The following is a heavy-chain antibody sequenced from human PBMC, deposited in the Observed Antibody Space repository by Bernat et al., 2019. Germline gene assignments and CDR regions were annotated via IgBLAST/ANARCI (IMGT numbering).Heavy chain of an antibody. J-gene: IGHJ4*02. D-gene: IGHD6-13*01. Sequence: QVQLVQSGAEVKKPGASVKVSCKASGYTFTSFDINWVRQAAGQGPEWMGWMNPNSGNTGYAQKFQGRVTMTRDTPTNPAYMDLGSLTSEDTAVYYCARGRDSSSHLDYWGQGTLLTVSS. CDR1: GYTFTSFD. CDR2: MNPNSGNT. V-gene: IGHV1-8*01. CDR3: ARGRDSSSHLDY.